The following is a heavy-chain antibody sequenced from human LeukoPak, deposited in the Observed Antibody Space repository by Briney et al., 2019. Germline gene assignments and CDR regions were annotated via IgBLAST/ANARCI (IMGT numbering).Heavy chain of an antibody. CDR1: GYIFTSYW. Sequence: RGASLQISCKASGYIFTSYWIGGVRPLPGKGLEWMGIIDPSDSETRYTPSFQGQVTISVDKSLTTADLQWNSLKASDTAMYYCARQTAMGRSGDYWGQGTLVTVSS. CDR2: IDPSDSET. CDR3: ARQTAMGRSGDY. J-gene: IGHJ4*02. D-gene: IGHD5-18*01. V-gene: IGHV5-51*01.